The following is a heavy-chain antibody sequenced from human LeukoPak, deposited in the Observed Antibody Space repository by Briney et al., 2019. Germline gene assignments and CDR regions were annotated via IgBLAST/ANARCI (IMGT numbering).Heavy chain of an antibody. D-gene: IGHD3-22*01. CDR2: IYHSGST. CDR1: GYSIRSGYY. J-gene: IGHJ4*02. CDR3: ARDWYYYESGAYYYSSPYYFDY. V-gene: IGHV4-38-2*02. Sequence: PSETLSLTCAVSGYSIRSGYYWGWIRQPPGKGLEWIGTIYHSGSTYYNPSLKSRVTISVDTSKNHFSLKLNSVTAADTAVYYCARDWYYYESGAYYYSSPYYFDYWGQGTLVTVSS.